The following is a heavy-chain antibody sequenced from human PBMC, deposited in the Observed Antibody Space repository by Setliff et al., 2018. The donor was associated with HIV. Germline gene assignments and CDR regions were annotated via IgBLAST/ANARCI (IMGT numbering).Heavy chain of an antibody. CDR3: VRDFHDSSGYSDF. CDR1: GFTFSSYA. D-gene: IGHD3-22*01. Sequence: PGGSLRLSCVASGFTFSSYAMHWVRQAPGKGLEWVSYITSGSDIVYYADPVKGRFTISRDNARNSLYLQMNSLRVEDTAVYYCVRDFHDSSGYSDFWGQGTLVTVSS. CDR2: ITSGSDIV. J-gene: IGHJ4*02. V-gene: IGHV3-48*04.